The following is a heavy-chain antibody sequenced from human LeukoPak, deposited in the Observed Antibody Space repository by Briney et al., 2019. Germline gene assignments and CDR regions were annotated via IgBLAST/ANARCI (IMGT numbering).Heavy chain of an antibody. CDR3: VKDRPTWPIDY. CDR1: GFNFNTYG. J-gene: IGHJ4*02. Sequence: PGGSLRLSCAASGFNFNTYGMHWVRQAPGKGLEWLAAIAYDGSSKYYADSVKGRFTISGDSSKTTLYLEMNSLRPEDSAVYYCVKDRPTWPIDYWGQGTLVTVSS. CDR2: IAYDGSSK. V-gene: IGHV3-30*18. D-gene: IGHD5-12*01.